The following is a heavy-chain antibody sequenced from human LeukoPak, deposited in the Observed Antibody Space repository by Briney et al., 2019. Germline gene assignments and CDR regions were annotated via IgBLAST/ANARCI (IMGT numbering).Heavy chain of an antibody. CDR1: GFTFSSYE. CDR3: ARPRGPSDAFDI. J-gene: IGHJ3*02. Sequence: PGGSLRLSCAASGFTFSSYEMNWVRQAPGKGLEWVSYISSSGSTIYYADSVKGRFTISRDNAKNSLYLQMNSLRAEDTAVYYCARPRGPSDAFDIWGQGTMVTVSS. D-gene: IGHD3-16*01. V-gene: IGHV3-48*03. CDR2: ISSSGSTI.